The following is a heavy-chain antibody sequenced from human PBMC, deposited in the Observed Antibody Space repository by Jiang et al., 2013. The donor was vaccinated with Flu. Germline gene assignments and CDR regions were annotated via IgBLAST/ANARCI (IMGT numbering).Heavy chain of an antibody. CDR2: LLQWETP. CDR3: ARQTGLLTTYYYGMDV. D-gene: IGHD1-14*01. J-gene: IGHJ6*02. CDR1: GGSISSYY. Sequence: VSGGSISSYYWSWIRQPQEGTGVDWVYLLQWETPTTTPPVKSRVTISIDTSNNQFSLKLSSVTAADTAVYYCARQTGLLTTYYYGMDVWGQGTTVTVSS. V-gene: IGHV4-59*01.